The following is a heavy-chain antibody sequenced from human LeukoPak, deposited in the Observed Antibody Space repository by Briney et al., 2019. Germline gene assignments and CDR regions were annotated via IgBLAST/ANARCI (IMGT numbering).Heavy chain of an antibody. V-gene: IGHV4-34*01. J-gene: IGHJ4*02. CDR2: INHSGST. D-gene: IGHD3-9*01. Sequence: PSETLSLTCAVYGGSFSGYYWSWIRQPPGKGLEWIGEINHSGSTNYNPSLKSRVTISVDTSKNQFSLKLSSVTAADTAVYYCARKVRYPYYFYYWGQGTLVTVSS. CDR1: GGSFSGYY. CDR3: ARKVRYPYYFYY.